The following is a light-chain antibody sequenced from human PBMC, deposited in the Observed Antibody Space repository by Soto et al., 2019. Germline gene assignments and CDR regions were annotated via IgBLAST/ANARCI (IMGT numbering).Light chain of an antibody. CDR1: QSVSNTY. CDR3: QQYGRSPGLFT. J-gene: IGKJ3*01. CDR2: DAS. V-gene: IGKV3-20*01. Sequence: EIVLKQSPGTLSLSPGERATLSCRASQSVSNTYLAWYQQKPGQAPRLLIYDASSRATDIPDRFSGSGSGTDFTLTISRLEPEDFAVYYCQQYGRSPGLFTFGPGTKVDIK.